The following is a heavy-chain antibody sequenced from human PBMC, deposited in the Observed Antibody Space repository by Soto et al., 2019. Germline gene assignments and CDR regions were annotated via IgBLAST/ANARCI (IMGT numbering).Heavy chain of an antibody. J-gene: IGHJ6*02. CDR1: GSTFTDYY. Sequence: ASVKVSCKASGSTFTDYYMHWVRQAPGQGLEWMGWINPNSGGANYAQKFQGRVTMTGDTSISTAYMELSRLRSEDTAVYYCARKLELRWSNYYYYYMDVWGQGTTVTVSS. CDR2: INPNSGGA. D-gene: IGHD1-7*01. CDR3: ARKLELRWSNYYYYYMDV. V-gene: IGHV1-2*02.